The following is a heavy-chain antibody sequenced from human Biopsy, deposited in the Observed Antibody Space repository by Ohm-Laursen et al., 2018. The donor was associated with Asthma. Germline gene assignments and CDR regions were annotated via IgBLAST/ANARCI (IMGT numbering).Heavy chain of an antibody. CDR1: SGPGGYMRSGNYY. CDR3: VRGSSSWHHGPFHYYYGLDV. J-gene: IGHJ6*02. CDR2: IYYSGTT. D-gene: IGHD6-13*01. Sequence: TLSLTCSLSSGPGGYMRSGNYYWGWICQPPGKGLEWIGSIYYSGTTYYNPSLESRVTVSADTSKNQFSLKLTSVTAADTAVYYCVRGSSSWHHGPFHYYYGLDVWGQGTTATVSS. V-gene: IGHV4-39*01.